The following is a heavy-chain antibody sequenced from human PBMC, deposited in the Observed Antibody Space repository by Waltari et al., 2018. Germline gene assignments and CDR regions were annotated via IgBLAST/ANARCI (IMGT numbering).Heavy chain of an antibody. V-gene: IGHV4-34*01. CDR2: INHSGST. J-gene: IGHJ6*02. D-gene: IGHD3-10*01. CDR3: ARGHYYGSGSYPPHPYYYYGMDV. CDR1: GGSFSGYY. Sequence: QVQLQQWGAGLLKPSETLSLTCAVYGGSFSGYYWSWIRQPPGKGLEWIGEINHSGSTNYNPSLKSRVTISVDTSKNQFSLKLSSVTAADTAVYYCARGHYYGSGSYPPHPYYYYGMDVWGQGTTVTVSS.